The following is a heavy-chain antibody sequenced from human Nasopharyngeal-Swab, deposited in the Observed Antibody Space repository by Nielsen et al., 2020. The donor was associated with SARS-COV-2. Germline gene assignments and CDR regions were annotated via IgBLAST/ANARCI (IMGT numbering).Heavy chain of an antibody. CDR3: AKSMAYFQLSGTYNLDF. D-gene: IGHD2-21*01. CDR2: ISYEGSIR. J-gene: IGHJ4*02. V-gene: IGHV3-30*18. Sequence: WIRRPPGKGLEWAAFISYEGSIRNYIDSVKGRFTVSRDSSKNTVYLQMNSLRPDDTAVYFCAKSMAYFQLSGTYNLDFWGQGTLVTVSS.